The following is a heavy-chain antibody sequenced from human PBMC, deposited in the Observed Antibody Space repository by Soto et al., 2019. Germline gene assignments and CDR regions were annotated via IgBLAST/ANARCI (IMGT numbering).Heavy chain of an antibody. J-gene: IGHJ4*02. CDR2: IKEDGSEK. CDR1: GFTFSRNW. V-gene: IGHV3-7*01. CDR3: ARDVDHNVVDTVLRPCDY. D-gene: IGHD2-21*01. Sequence: PGGSLRLSCAGSGFTFSRNWMSWVRQAPGKGLEWVANIKEDGSEKYYVDSVKGRFTISRDNAKNSLYLQMKSPRAEDTAVYYCARDVDHNVVDTVLRPCDYWGQGTLVTVSS.